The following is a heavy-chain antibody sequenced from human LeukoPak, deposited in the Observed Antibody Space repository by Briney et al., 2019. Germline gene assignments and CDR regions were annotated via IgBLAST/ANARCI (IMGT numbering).Heavy chain of an antibody. D-gene: IGHD4-17*01. CDR1: GGSISSGGYY. J-gene: IGHJ3*02. V-gene: IGHV4-31*03. CDR2: IYYSGST. Sequence: SQTLSLTCTVSGGSISSGGYYWSWIRQHPGKGLEWIGYIYYSGSTYYNPSLKSRVTISVDTSKNQFSLKLSSVTAADTAVYYCASDADYGAQNHAFDIWGQGTMVTVSS. CDR3: ASDADYGAQNHAFDI.